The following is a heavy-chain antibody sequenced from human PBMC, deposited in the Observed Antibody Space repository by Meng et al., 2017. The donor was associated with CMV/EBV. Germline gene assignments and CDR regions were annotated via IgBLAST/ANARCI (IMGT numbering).Heavy chain of an antibody. J-gene: IGHJ6*02. V-gene: IGHV3-9*01. CDR1: GFTFDDYA. Sequence: SLKISCAASGFTFDDYAMHWVRQAPGKGLEWVSGISWNSGSIGYADSVKGRFTISRDNAKNSLYLQMNSLRAEDTALYYCAKDMGEGIQLWSWGMDVWGQGTTVTVS. CDR2: ISWNSGSI. D-gene: IGHD5-18*01. CDR3: AKDMGEGIQLWSWGMDV.